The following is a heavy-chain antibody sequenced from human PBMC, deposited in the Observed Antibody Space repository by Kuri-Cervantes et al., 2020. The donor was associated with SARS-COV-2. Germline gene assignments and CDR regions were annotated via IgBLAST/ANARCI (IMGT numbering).Heavy chain of an antibody. J-gene: IGHJ4*02. Sequence: SETLSLTCTFSGVSFRGYYWSWIRQPPGKELEWIGEIHGSRGATYNSSLKSRVTLSVDASKNQFSLRLTSVTAADTAVYYCGSPAGGYKSGFDSLGFWGQGTLVTVSS. CDR3: GSPAGGYKSGFDSLGF. CDR2: IHGSRGA. D-gene: IGHD5-18*01. V-gene: IGHV4-34*01. CDR1: GVSFRGYY.